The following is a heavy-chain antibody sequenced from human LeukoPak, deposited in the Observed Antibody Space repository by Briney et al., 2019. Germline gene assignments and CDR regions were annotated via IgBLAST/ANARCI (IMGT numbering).Heavy chain of an antibody. D-gene: IGHD6-19*01. CDR3: ARLGSGWYGGPDY. V-gene: IGHV4-59*08. CDR2: IYYSGST. CDR1: GGSISSYC. J-gene: IGHJ4*02. Sequence: PSETLSLTCTVSGGSISSYCWSWIRQPPGKGLEWIGYIYYSGSTNYNPSLKSLVTISVDTSKNQFSLKLSSVTAADTAVYYCARLGSGWYGGPDYWGQGTLVTVSS.